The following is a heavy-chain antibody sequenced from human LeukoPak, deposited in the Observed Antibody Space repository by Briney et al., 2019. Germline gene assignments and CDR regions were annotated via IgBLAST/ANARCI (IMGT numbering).Heavy chain of an antibody. CDR2: MNPNSGNT. D-gene: IGHD6-13*01. J-gene: IGHJ6*03. CDR3: ARGEPGYEGQTLYYYMDV. Sequence: GASVKVSCKASGYTFTSYDINWVRQATGQGLEWMGWMNPNSGNTGYAQKFQGRVTITRNTSISTAYMELSSLRSEDTAVYYCARGEPGYEGQTLYYYMDVWGKGTTVTVSS. V-gene: IGHV1-8*03. CDR1: GYTFTSYD.